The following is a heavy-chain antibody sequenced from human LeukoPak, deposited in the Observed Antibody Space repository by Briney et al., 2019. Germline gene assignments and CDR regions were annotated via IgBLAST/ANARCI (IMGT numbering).Heavy chain of an antibody. D-gene: IGHD2-2*02. CDR1: GNTLNEVS. Sequence: ASVKVSCKVSGNTLNEVSMHWVRQAPGKGLEWMGGFDPIEGKIIYAQEFQGRVTMTEDTSTHTAYMELSSLRSDDTAVYFCATGPAAIVDYLDYWGQGTLVTVSS. J-gene: IGHJ4*02. CDR2: FDPIEGKI. V-gene: IGHV1-24*01. CDR3: ATGPAAIVDYLDY.